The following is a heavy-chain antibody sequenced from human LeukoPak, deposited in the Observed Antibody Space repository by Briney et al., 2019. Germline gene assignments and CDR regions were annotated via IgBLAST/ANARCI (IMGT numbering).Heavy chain of an antibody. CDR3: SRYGGHSFGDDY. CDR1: GFTFFRYG. Sequence: PGRSLRLSCAASGFTFFRYGMHWVRQAPGKGLEWVALIWHDGSNEYYADSVKGRFTISRDNSKNTVYLQMNSLKTEDTAAYYCSRYGGHSFGDDYWGQGTLVTVSS. CDR2: IWHDGSNE. D-gene: IGHD4-23*01. J-gene: IGHJ4*02. V-gene: IGHV3-33*01.